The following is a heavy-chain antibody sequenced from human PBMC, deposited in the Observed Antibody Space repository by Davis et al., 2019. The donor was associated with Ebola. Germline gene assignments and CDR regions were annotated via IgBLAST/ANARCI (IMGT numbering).Heavy chain of an antibody. D-gene: IGHD3-22*01. CDR2: MNPNSGNT. CDR1: GYTFTSYD. V-gene: IGHV1-8*03. J-gene: IGHJ6*02. Sequence: ASVKVSCKASGYTFTSYDINWVRQATGQGLEWMGWMNPNSGNTGYAQKFQGRVTITRNTSISTAYMELSSLRSEDTAVYYCARDPGPYYYDSSGYSGMDVWGQGTTVTVSS. CDR3: ARDPGPYYYDSSGYSGMDV.